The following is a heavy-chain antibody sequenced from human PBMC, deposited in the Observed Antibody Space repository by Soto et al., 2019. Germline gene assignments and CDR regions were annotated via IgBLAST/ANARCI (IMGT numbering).Heavy chain of an antibody. CDR1: GFTSSSYW. Sequence: EVQLVESGGGLVQPGGSLRLSCAASGFTSSSYWIHWVRQAPGKGLVWVSRISNDGSSTNYADSVKGRLTISRDNAKNTLYLQMNSLRTEDTAVYYCARDTYYYDSSDHFSADAFDIWGQGTMVTVSS. J-gene: IGHJ3*02. D-gene: IGHD3-22*01. CDR2: ISNDGSST. CDR3: ARDTYYYDSSDHFSADAFDI. V-gene: IGHV3-74*01.